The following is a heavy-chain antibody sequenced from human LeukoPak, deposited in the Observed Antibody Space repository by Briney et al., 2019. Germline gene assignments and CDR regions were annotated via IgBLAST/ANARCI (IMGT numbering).Heavy chain of an antibody. CDR1: GGTFSSYA. CDR3: ASCRSIAVAHDAFDI. Sequence: SVKVSCKASGGTFSSYAISWVRQAPGQGLEWMGRIIPILGIANYAQKFQGRVTITADKSTSTAYMELSSLRSEDTAVYYCASCRSIAVAHDAFDIWGQGTMVTVSS. J-gene: IGHJ3*02. V-gene: IGHV1-69*04. CDR2: IIPILGIA. D-gene: IGHD6-19*01.